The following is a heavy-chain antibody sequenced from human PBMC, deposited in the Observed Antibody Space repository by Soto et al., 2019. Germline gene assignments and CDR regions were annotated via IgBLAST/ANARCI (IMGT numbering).Heavy chain of an antibody. Sequence: ASVKVSCMASGYTFTNYHMHWVRQAPGQGVAWMGIINPSGGSTSYAQKFQGRVTMTRDTSTSTVYMELSSLRSEDTAVYYCARGGFDWLLSNYYYYGMDVWGQGTTVTVSS. D-gene: IGHD3-9*01. CDR1: GYTFTNYH. V-gene: IGHV1-46*01. J-gene: IGHJ6*02. CDR2: INPSGGST. CDR3: ARGGFDWLLSNYYYYGMDV.